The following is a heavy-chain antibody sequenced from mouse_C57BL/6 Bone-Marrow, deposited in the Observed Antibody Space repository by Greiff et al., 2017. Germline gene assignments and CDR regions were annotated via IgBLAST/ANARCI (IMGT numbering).Heavy chain of an antibody. CDR2: IYPGNSNT. Sequence: EVQRVESGTVLARPGASVKMSCKTSGYTFTSYWMHWVKQRPGQGLEWIGAIYPGNSNTSYNQKFKGKAKLTAVTSASTAYMELSSLTNEDSAVYYCTRNWDRFAYWGQGTLVTVSA. D-gene: IGHD4-1*01. J-gene: IGHJ3*01. V-gene: IGHV1-5*01. CDR1: GYTFTSYW. CDR3: TRNWDRFAY.